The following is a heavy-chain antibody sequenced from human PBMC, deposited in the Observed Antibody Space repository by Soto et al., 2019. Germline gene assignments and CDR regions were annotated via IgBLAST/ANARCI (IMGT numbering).Heavy chain of an antibody. Sequence: XSVKVSCKASGYTFTSYAMHWVRQAPVQRLEWMGWINAGNGNTKYSQKFQGRVTITRDTSASTAYMELSSLRSEDTAVYYCARARAVDSSGYSPGDYWGQGTLVTFSS. CDR1: GYTFTSYA. V-gene: IGHV1-3*01. CDR3: ARARAVDSSGYSPGDY. CDR2: INAGNGNT. D-gene: IGHD3-22*01. J-gene: IGHJ4*02.